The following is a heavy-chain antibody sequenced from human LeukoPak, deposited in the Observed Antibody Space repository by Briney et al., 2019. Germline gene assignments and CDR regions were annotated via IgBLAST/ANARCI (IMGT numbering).Heavy chain of an antibody. CDR2: ISGSGGST. CDR3: AKDISVGALYYGMDV. CDR1: GLTFSSYA. Sequence: PGGSLRLSCAASGLTFSSYAMSWVRQAPGKGLEWVSAISGSGGSTYYADSVKGRFTISRDNSKNTLYLQMNSLRAEDTAVYYCAKDISVGALYYGMDVWGQGTTVTVSS. J-gene: IGHJ6*02. V-gene: IGHV3-23*01. D-gene: IGHD1-26*01.